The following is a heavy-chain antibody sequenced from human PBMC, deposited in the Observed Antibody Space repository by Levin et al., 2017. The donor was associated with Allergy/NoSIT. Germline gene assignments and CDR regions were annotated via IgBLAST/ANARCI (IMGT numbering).Heavy chain of an antibody. V-gene: IGHV4-34*01. Sequence: SQTLSLTFAVYGGSFSGYYWSWIRQPPGKGLEWIGEINHSGSTNYNPSLKSRVTISVDTSKNQFSLKLSSVTAADTAVYYCARGLLRYFDWLTEASWYFDRWGRGTLVTVSS. J-gene: IGHJ2*01. CDR1: GGSFSGYY. CDR2: INHSGST. CDR3: ARGLLRYFDWLTEASWYFDR. D-gene: IGHD3-9*01.